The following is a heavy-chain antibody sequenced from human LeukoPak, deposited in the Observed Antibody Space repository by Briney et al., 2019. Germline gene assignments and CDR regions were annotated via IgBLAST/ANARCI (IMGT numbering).Heavy chain of an antibody. CDR1: GGSISSGGYY. CDR3: ARYIYCGSTSCLNVGRAYYYYGMDV. J-gene: IGHJ6*02. D-gene: IGHD2-2*01. Sequence: SQTLSLTCTVSGGSISSGGYYWSWIRQPPGKGLEWIGEINHSGSTNYNPSLKSRVTISVDTSKNQFSLKLSSVTAADTAVYYCARYIYCGSTSCLNVGRAYYYYGMDVWGQGTTVTVSS. CDR2: INHSGST. V-gene: IGHV4-30-2*01.